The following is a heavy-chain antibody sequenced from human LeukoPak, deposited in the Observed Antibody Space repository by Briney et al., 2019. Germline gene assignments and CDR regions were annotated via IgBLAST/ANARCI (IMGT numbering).Heavy chain of an antibody. CDR2: INVYNGDT. D-gene: IGHD3-3*02. V-gene: IGHV1-18*01. CDR1: GYTFTDYY. Sequence: ASVKVSCKASGYTFTDYYIHWVRQAPGQGLEWMGWINVYNGDTKYGQNFQGRVTMITDTGTSTVNMELRNMRSDDTAVYYCARSPLAGPTRVDYWGQGTLVTVSS. J-gene: IGHJ4*02. CDR3: ARSPLAGPTRVDY.